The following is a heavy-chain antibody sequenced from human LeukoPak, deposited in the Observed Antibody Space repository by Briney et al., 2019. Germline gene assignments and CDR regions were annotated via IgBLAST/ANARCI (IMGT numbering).Heavy chain of an antibody. D-gene: IGHD2-2*01. Sequence: SETLSLTCDVSGDSITSYYWSWIRQPPGKGLEWIGYVFYTGSTNYTRSLKSRVTISQDPPKNQVSLRLSSVTAADTAMYYCARSKSAAMFYWYFDLWGRGTLVTAS. CDR1: GDSITSYY. J-gene: IGHJ2*01. CDR3: ARSKSAAMFYWYFDL. V-gene: IGHV4-59*01. CDR2: VFYTGST.